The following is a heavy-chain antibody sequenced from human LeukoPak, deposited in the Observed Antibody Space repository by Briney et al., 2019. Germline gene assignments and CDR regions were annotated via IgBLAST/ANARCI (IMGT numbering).Heavy chain of an antibody. Sequence: GGSLRLSCAASGFTVSSNYMSWVRQAPGKGLAWVSVIYSGGSTYYADSVKGRFTISRDNSKNTLYLQMNSLGAEDTAVYYCARVSGSGSYYPLYYGMDVWGQGTTVTVSS. CDR2: IYSGGST. CDR3: ARVSGSGSYYPLYYGMDV. V-gene: IGHV3-53*01. J-gene: IGHJ6*02. CDR1: GFTVSSNY. D-gene: IGHD3-10*01.